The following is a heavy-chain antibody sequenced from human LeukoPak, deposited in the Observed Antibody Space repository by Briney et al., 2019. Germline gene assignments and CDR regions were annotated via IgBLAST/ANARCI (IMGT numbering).Heavy chain of an antibody. CDR1: GGSFSGHY. CDR2: INHSGST. J-gene: IGHJ4*02. CDR3: ARGGRWLQFRD. V-gene: IGHV4-34*01. D-gene: IGHD5-24*01. Sequence: PLETLSLTCAVYGGSFSGHYWSWIRQPPWKGLEWIGEINHSGSTNYNPSLKSRVTISVDTSKNQFSLKLSSVTAADTAVYYCARGGRWLQFRDWGQGTLVTVSS.